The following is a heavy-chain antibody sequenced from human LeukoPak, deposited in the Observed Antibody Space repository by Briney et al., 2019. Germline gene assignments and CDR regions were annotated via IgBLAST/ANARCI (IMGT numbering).Heavy chain of an antibody. J-gene: IGHJ4*02. Sequence: ASVKVSCTASGYTFRNHGITWVRQAPGQGLEWMGWISCYNGDTHYAQKLQGRVTMTTDSSTSTAYMELRSLRSDDTAVYYCARDPTNTSGYYAYFDHWGQGTLVTVSS. D-gene: IGHD5-12*01. CDR1: GYTFRNHG. CDR2: ISCYNGDT. V-gene: IGHV1-18*01. CDR3: ARDPTNTSGYYAYFDH.